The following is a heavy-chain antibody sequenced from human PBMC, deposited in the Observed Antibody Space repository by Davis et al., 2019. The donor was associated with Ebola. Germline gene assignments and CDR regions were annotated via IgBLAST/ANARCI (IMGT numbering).Heavy chain of an antibody. CDR2: INHSGNT. CDR1: GGSFSGFF. Sequence: SQTPSLTCAVYGGSFSGFFWSWIRQPPGKGLEWIGEINHSGNTHYNPSLKSRVAISVDASKNQFSLKLSSVTAADTAMYYCARVQVGVLDWGQGNLVTVSS. J-gene: IGHJ4*02. CDR3: ARVQVGVLD. V-gene: IGHV4-34*01. D-gene: IGHD3-22*01.